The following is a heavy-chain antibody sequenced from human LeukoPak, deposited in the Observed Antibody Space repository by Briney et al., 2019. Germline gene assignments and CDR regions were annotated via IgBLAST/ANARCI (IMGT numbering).Heavy chain of an antibody. CDR3: ARVKHDTGGYYYYYGMDV. D-gene: IGHD3-22*01. J-gene: IGHJ6*02. Sequence: SVKVSCKASGGTFSSYAISWVRQAPGQGLEWMGGIIPIFGTANYAQKFQGRVTITADESTSTAYMELSSLRSEDTAVYYCARVKHDTGGYYYYYGMDVWGQGTTVTVSS. V-gene: IGHV1-69*13. CDR1: GGTFSSYA. CDR2: IIPIFGTA.